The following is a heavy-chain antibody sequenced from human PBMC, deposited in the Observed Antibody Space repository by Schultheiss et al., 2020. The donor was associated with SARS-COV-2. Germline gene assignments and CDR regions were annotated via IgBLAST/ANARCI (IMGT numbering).Heavy chain of an antibody. J-gene: IGHJ4*02. CDR1: GGSFSGYY. V-gene: IGHV4-34*01. Sequence: SETLSLTCAVYGGSFSGYYWSWIRQPPGKGLEWIGSIYYSGSTYYNPSLKSRVTISVDTSKNQFSLKLSSVTAADTAVYYCARCQYTAMVHDWGQGTLVTVSS. D-gene: IGHD5-18*01. CDR3: ARCQYTAMVHD. CDR2: IYYSGST.